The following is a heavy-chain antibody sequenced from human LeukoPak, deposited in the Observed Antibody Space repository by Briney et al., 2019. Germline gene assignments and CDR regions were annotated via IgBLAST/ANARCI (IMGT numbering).Heavy chain of an antibody. CDR1: GDTFSSYA. J-gene: IGHJ4*02. CDR2: IIPILGIA. D-gene: IGHD3-10*01. V-gene: IGHV1-69*04. Sequence: ASVKVSCKASGDTFSSYAISWVRQAPGQGLEWMGRIIPILGIANYAQKFQGRVTITADKSTSTAYMELSSLRSEDTAVYYCARDPRITMVRGVIIGKGYFDYWGQGTLVTVSS. CDR3: ARDPRITMVRGVIIGKGYFDY.